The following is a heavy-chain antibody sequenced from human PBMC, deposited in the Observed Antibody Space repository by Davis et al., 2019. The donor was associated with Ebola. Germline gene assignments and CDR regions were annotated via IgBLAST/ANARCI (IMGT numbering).Heavy chain of an antibody. D-gene: IGHD2-2*01. CDR1: GYTFTGYY. V-gene: IGHV1-2*04. Sequence: ASVKVSCKASGYTFTGYYMHWVRQAPGQGLEWMGWINPNSGGTNYAQKFQGWVTMTRDTSISTAYMELSRLRSDDTAVYYCARDNPQLLSSWFDPWGQGTLVTVSS. CDR2: INPNSGGT. J-gene: IGHJ5*02. CDR3: ARDNPQLLSSWFDP.